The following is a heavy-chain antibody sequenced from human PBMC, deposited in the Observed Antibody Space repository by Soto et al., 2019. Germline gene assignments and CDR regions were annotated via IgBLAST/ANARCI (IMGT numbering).Heavy chain of an antibody. CDR1: GFPFSSYG. D-gene: IGHD3-10*01. Sequence: QVQLVESGGGVVQPGRSLRLSCAASGFPFSSYGMHWVREAPGKGLEWVAVISYDGSNKYYADSVKGRFTISRDNSARTLYLPMNSLRPEDTALYYCVGGQYYFDYRGQGTLVTVSP. J-gene: IGHJ4*02. CDR3: VGGQYYFDY. CDR2: ISYDGSNK. V-gene: IGHV3-30*03.